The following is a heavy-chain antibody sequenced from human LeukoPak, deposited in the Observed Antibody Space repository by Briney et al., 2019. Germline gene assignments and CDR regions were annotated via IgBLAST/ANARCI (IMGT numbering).Heavy chain of an antibody. V-gene: IGHV1-69*13. CDR1: GYTFTIYG. Sequence: ASVKVSCKASGYTFTIYGISWVRQAPGQGLEWMGGIIPIFGTANYAQKFQGRVTITADESTSTAYMELSSLRSEDTAVYYCARGDGYCSSTSCPFRHWGQGTLVTVSS. CDR2: IIPIFGTA. J-gene: IGHJ1*01. D-gene: IGHD2-2*01. CDR3: ARGDGYCSSTSCPFRH.